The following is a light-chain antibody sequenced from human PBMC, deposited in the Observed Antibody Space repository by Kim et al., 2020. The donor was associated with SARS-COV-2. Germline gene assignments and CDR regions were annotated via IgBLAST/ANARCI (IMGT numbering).Light chain of an antibody. CDR2: QDY. V-gene: IGLV3-1*01. CDR1: GDKY. J-gene: IGLJ2*01. Sequence: GDKYVSWYHQKPGQSPTLVIYQDYRRPSGIPERFSASNSGNTATLTISGAQTVDEGDYYCQAWDSYIVVFGGGTKLTVL. CDR3: QAWDSYIVV.